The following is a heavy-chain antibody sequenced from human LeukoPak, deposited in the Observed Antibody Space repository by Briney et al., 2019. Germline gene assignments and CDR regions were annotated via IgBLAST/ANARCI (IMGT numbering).Heavy chain of an antibody. CDR3: ARGAAPSAYFQH. D-gene: IGHD6-6*01. J-gene: IGHJ1*01. CDR2: ISSSSSYI. V-gene: IGHV3-21*01. Sequence: PGGSLRLSCAASGFTFSSYSMNWVRQAPGKGLEWVSSISSSSSYIYYADSVRGRFTISRDNAKNSLYLQMNSLRAEDTAVYYCARGAAPSAYFQHWGQGTLVTVSS. CDR1: GFTFSSYS.